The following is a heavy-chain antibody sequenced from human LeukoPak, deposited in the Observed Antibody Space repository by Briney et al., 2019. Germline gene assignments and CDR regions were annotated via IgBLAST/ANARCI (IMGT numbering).Heavy chain of an antibody. CDR2: INSGGDT. CDR3: AKRGGYGYGIDL. CDR1: GLTFTSSD. Sequence: PGGSLRLSCAASGLTFTSSDMTWVRQSPGEGLEWVSLINSGGDTYYADSAKGRFTISRDNSKNTLYLQMNSLRDEDTAVYYCAKRGGYGYGIDLWGQGTLVTVSS. D-gene: IGHD5-18*01. J-gene: IGHJ5*02. V-gene: IGHV3-66*04.